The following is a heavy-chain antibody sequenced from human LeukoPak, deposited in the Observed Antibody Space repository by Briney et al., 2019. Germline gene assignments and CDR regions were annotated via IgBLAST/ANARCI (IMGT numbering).Heavy chain of an antibody. CDR2: ISGSGGST. CDR3: AKAMRRITGTLRGDFDY. V-gene: IGHV3-23*01. J-gene: IGHJ4*02. CDR1: GFTFSRYG. Sequence: PGRSLRLSCAASGFTFSRYGIHWVRQAPGKGLEWVSAISGSGGSTYYADSVKGRFTISRDNSKNTLYLQMNSLRAEDTAVYYCAKAMRRITGTLRGDFDYWGQGTLVTVSS. D-gene: IGHD1-20*01.